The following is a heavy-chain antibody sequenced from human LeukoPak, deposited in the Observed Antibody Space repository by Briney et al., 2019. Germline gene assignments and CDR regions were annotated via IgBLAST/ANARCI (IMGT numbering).Heavy chain of an antibody. V-gene: IGHV3-48*01. J-gene: IGHJ4*02. Sequence: GGSLRLSCAASGFTVSSNYMSWVRQAPGKGLEWVSYISSDSSIIYYADSVKGRFTISRDNSKNTLYLQMNSLRAEDTAVFYCGKTPGLLWFGGFDYWGQGTLVTVSS. CDR2: ISSDSSII. CDR1: GFTVSSNY. D-gene: IGHD3-10*01. CDR3: GKTPGLLWFGGFDY.